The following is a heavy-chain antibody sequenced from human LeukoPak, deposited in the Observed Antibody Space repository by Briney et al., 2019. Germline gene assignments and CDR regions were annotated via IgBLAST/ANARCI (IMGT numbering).Heavy chain of an antibody. V-gene: IGHV3-9*01. D-gene: IGHD1-26*01. CDR2: ISWNSGSI. J-gene: IGHJ4*02. CDR1: GFTFDDYA. CDR3: AKDTQDFVGGYYFDY. Sequence: GGSLRLSCAAPGFTFDDYAMHWVRQAPGKGLEWVSGISWNSGSIGYADSVKGRFTISRDNAKNSLYLQMNSLRAEDTALYYCAKDTQDFVGGYYFDYWGQGTLVTVSS.